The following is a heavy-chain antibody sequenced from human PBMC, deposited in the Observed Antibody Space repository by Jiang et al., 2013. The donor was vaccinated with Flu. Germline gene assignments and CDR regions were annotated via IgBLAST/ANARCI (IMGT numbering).Heavy chain of an antibody. CDR3: ARGRSTYYDSSGYYN. Sequence: IRQPPGKGLEWIGEINHSGSTNYNPSLKSRVTISVDTSKNQFSLKLSSVTAADTAVYYCARGRSTYYDSSGYYNWGQGTLVTVSS. D-gene: IGHD3-22*01. V-gene: IGHV4-34*01. CDR2: INHSGST. J-gene: IGHJ4*02.